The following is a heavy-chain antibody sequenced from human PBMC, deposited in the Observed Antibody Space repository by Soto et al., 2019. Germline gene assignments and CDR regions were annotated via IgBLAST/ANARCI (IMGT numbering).Heavy chain of an antibody. CDR1: GGSFSGYY. D-gene: IGHD5-18*01. V-gene: IGHV4-34*01. CDR2: INHSGST. J-gene: IGHJ4*02. Sequence: NPSETLSLTCAVYGGSFSGYYWSWIRQPPGKGLEWIGEINHSGSTNYNPSLKSRVTISVDTSKNQFSLKLSSVTAADTAVYYCARGARIRRPRGYSYGWGVLFDYWGQGTLVTVSS. CDR3: ARGARIRRPRGYSYGWGVLFDY.